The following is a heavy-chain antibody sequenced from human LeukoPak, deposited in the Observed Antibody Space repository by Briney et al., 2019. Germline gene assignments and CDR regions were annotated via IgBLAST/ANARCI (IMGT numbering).Heavy chain of an antibody. J-gene: IGHJ4*02. V-gene: IGHV4-59*08. D-gene: IGHD6-13*01. CDR3: ARQDSSSWSEAYGY. CDR2: IYYSGST. Sequence: SETLSLTCTVSGGSISSYYWSWIRQPPGKGLEWIGYIYYSGSTNYNPSLKSRVTISVDTSKNQFSLKLSSVTAADTAVYYCARQDSSSWSEAYGYWGQGTLVTVSS. CDR1: GGSISSYY.